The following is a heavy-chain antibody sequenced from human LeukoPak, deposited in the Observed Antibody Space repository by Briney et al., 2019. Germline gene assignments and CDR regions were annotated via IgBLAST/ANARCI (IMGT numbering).Heavy chain of an antibody. J-gene: IGHJ4*02. CDR2: IQQDGNEK. D-gene: IGHD3-9*01. CDR1: GFTFSTYW. Sequence: GGSLRLSCAASGFTFSTYWMSWVRQAPGKGLEWVANIQQDGNEKYYVDSVKGRFTISRDNAKNSLYLQMNSLRVEDTAVYYCAREGGALTPPDYWGQGTLVTVSS. V-gene: IGHV3-7*01. CDR3: AREGGALTPPDY.